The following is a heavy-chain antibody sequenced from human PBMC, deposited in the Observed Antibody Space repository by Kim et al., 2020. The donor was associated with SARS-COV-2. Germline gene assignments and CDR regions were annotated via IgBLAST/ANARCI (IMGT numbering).Heavy chain of an antibody. J-gene: IGHJ4*02. CDR3: ARGAMVRGVITYFDY. V-gene: IGHV3-13*01. Sequence: GSVEGRFTISREHAKNSLYLQMNSLTAGDTAVYYCARGAMVRGVITYFDYWGQGTLVTVSS. D-gene: IGHD3-10*01.